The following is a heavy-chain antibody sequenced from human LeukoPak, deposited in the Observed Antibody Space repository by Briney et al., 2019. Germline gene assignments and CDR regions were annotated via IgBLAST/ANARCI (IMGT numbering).Heavy chain of an antibody. D-gene: IGHD2-15*01. V-gene: IGHV4-59*08. CDR2: IYYSGST. CDR3: ARQGRGRGYYFDY. J-gene: IGHJ4*02. CDR1: GGSISSYY. Sequence: PSETLSLTCTVPGGSISSYYWSWIRQPPGKGLEWIGYIYYSGSTNYNPSLKSRVTISVDTSKNQFSLKLSSVTAADTAVYYCARQGRGRGYYFDYWGQGTLVTVSS.